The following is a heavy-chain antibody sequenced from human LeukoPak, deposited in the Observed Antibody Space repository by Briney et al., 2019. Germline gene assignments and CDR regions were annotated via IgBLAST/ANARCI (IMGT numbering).Heavy chain of an antibody. CDR2: FDPEDGET. V-gene: IGHV1-24*01. J-gene: IGHJ3*02. CDR3: ATEERGIAVAEGAFDI. Sequence: ASVKVSCKVSGYTLTELSMHWVRQAPGKGLAWMGGFDPEDGETIYAQKFQGRVTMTEDTSTDTAYMELSSLRSEDTAVYYCATEERGIAVAEGAFDIWGQGTMVTVSS. D-gene: IGHD6-19*01. CDR1: GYTLTELS.